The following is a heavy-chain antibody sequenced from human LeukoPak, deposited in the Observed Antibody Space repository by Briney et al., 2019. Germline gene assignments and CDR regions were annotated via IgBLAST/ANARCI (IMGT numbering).Heavy chain of an antibody. D-gene: IGHD3-22*01. V-gene: IGHV4-61*02. CDR2: ISSSGST. CDR1: GGSISSSSYY. Sequence: PSETLSLTCTVSGGSISSSSYYWSWIRQPAGKGLEWIGRISSSGSTNYNPSLKSRVTISVDTSKNQFSLKLSSVTAADTAVYFCARGPYSYDSSGTFDIWGQGTMVTVSS. J-gene: IGHJ3*02. CDR3: ARGPYSYDSSGTFDI.